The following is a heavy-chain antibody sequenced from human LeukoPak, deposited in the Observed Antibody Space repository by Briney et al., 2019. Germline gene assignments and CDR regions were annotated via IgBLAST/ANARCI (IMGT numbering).Heavy chain of an antibody. CDR2: IYYSGST. J-gene: IGHJ4*02. Sequence: SETLSLTCTVSGYSISSGYYWSWIRQPPGKGLEWIGYIYYSGSTNYNPSLKSRVTISVDTSKNQFSLKLSSVTAADTAVYYCARAAAGPTSYFDYWGQGTLVTVSS. V-gene: IGHV4-61*01. CDR1: GYSISSGYY. D-gene: IGHD1-14*01. CDR3: ARAAAGPTSYFDY.